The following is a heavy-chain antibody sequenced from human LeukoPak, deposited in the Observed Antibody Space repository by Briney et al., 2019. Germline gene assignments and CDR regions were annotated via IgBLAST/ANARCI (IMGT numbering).Heavy chain of an antibody. CDR2: IYYIGNT. CDR1: GGSISPYY. Sequence: SETLSLTCTVSGGSISPYYWSWIRQPPGKGVEWLGYIYYIGNTDYHPPLKHRVAISVYTSKNQFSLKLSSVTPADTAVYYCARSPGTTMFIDYWGQGPLVTVSS. J-gene: IGHJ4*02. V-gene: IGHV4-59*01. CDR3: ARSPGTTMFIDY. D-gene: IGHD3-10*02.